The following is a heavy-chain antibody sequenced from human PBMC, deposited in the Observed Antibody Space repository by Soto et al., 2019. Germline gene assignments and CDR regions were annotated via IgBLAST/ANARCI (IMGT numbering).Heavy chain of an antibody. CDR1: GGSFSGYY. CDR2: INHSGST. J-gene: IGHJ6*02. Sequence: LETLSLTCAVYGGSFSGYYWSWIRQPPGKGLEWIGEINHSGSTNYNPSLKSRVTISVDTSKNQFSLKLSSVTAADTAVYYCARGSLDYYYYGMDVWGRGTTVTVSS. D-gene: IGHD6-6*01. V-gene: IGHV4-34*01. CDR3: ARGSLDYYYYGMDV.